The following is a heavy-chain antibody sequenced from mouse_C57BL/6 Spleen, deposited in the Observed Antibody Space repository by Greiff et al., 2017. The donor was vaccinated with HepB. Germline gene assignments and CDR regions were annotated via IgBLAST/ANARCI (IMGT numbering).Heavy chain of an antibody. Sequence: QVQLQQSGAELARPGASVKLSCKASGYTFTSYGISWVKQRTGQGLEWIGEIYPRSGNTYYNEKFKGKATLTADKSSSTAYMELRSLTSEDSAVYFCARSSDYGDYAMDYWGQGTSVTVSS. J-gene: IGHJ4*01. CDR3: ARSSDYGDYAMDY. D-gene: IGHD1-1*01. CDR1: GYTFTSYG. V-gene: IGHV1-81*01. CDR2: IYPRSGNT.